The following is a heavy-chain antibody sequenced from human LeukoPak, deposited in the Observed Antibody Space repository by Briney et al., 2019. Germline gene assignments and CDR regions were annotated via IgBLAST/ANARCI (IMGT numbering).Heavy chain of an antibody. CDR3: ARRPDWGYDYYMDV. V-gene: IGHV4-38-2*02. J-gene: IGHJ6*03. D-gene: IGHD3-16*01. CDR1: GYSIGSGYF. CDR2: VYSSGST. Sequence: SETLSLTCNVSGYSIGSGYFWGWIRQPPGKGLEWIVGVYSSGSTYYNPSLESRLTISLKTSKNQFSLKLRSVTAADTAVYYCARRPDWGYDYYMDVWGKGTTVTVSS.